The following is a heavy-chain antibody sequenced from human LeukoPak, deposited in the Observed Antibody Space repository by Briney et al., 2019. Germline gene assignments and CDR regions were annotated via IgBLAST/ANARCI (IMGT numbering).Heavy chain of an antibody. V-gene: IGHV4-4*07. J-gene: IGHJ3*02. CDR1: GGSISSYY. D-gene: IGHD2-21*02. CDR2: IYTSGST. CDR3: ARGSSIVVVTAIRSAAFDI. Sequence: PSETLSLTCTVSGGSISSYYWSWIRQPAGKGLEWIGRIYTSGSTNYNPSLKSRVTMSVDTSKNQFSLKPSSVTAADTAVYYCARGSSIVVVTAIRSAAFDIWGQGTMVTVSS.